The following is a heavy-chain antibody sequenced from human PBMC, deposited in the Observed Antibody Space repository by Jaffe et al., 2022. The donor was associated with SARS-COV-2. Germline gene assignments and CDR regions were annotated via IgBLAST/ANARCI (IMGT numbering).Heavy chain of an antibody. Sequence: EVQLVESGGGLVQPGGSLRLSCAASGFSLSSHWMSWVRQAPGKGLEWVANIKQDGSERNYVDSVKGRFTLSRDNAKNSLYMQMDGLRAEDTAVYYCARERVPMILGTDFDYWGQGTPVTVSS. D-gene: IGHD3-16*01. CDR3: ARERVPMILGTDFDY. V-gene: IGHV3-7*01. J-gene: IGHJ4*02. CDR2: IKQDGSER. CDR1: GFSLSSHW.